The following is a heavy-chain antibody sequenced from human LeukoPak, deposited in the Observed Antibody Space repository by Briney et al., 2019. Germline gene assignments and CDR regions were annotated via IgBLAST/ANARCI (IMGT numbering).Heavy chain of an antibody. J-gene: IGHJ4*02. CDR3: ARDLGLWFGEAGGFDY. CDR1: GLTFSSHA. Sequence: SGGSLRLSCAASGLTFSSHAMSWVRQPPGKGLVWVSRINSDGSSTSYADSVKGRFTISRDNAKNTLYLQMNSLRAEDTAVYYCARDLGLWFGEAGGFDYWGQGTLVTVSS. D-gene: IGHD3-10*01. CDR2: INSDGSST. V-gene: IGHV3-74*01.